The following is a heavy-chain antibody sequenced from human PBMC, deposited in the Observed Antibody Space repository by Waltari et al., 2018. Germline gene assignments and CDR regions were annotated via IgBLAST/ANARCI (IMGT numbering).Heavy chain of an antibody. CDR1: GFIFSNYA. CDR2: ISGPGVKT. CDR3: AKDREAMSAMVTVTYFDS. D-gene: IGHD5-18*01. Sequence: EVQLLMSGGGLVQPGGSLKLSCTASGFIFSNYALHWVRQSPERGLQWVSGISGPGVKTYYADSVKGRFTISRDNSKNTLFLQMDSLRAEDAALYFCAKDREAMSAMVTVTYFDSWGQGARVSVSS. J-gene: IGHJ4*02. V-gene: IGHV3-23*01.